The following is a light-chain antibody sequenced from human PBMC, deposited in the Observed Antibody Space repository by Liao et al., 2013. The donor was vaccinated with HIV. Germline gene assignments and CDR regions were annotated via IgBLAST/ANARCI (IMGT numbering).Light chain of an antibody. J-gene: IGLJ3*02. V-gene: IGLV3-25*03. Sequence: SYELTQPPSVSVSPGQTASITCSGENLGDKYASWYQKKAGQSPVLVIYQNAKRPSGIPERFSGSSSGTTVTLTISGVQAEDEADYYCQSADSSGTCPVFGGGTKLTVL. CDR1: NLGDKY. CDR2: QNA. CDR3: QSADSSGTCPV.